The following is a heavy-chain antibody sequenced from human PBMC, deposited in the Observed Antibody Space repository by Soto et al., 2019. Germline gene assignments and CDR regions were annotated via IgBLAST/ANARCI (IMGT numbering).Heavy chain of an antibody. CDR2: IYYSGST. CDR3: ARVIVVVITVDY. CDR1: GGSISSGDYY. J-gene: IGHJ4*02. Sequence: PSETLSLTCTVSGGSISSGDYYWSWIRQPPGKGLEWIGYIYYSGSTYYNPSLKSRVTISVDTSKNQFSLKLSSVTAADTAVYYCARVIVVVITVDYWGQGTLVTVSS. V-gene: IGHV4-30-4*01. D-gene: IGHD3-22*01.